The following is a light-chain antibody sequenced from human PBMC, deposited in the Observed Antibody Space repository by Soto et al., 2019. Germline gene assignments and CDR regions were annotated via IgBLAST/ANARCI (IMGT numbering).Light chain of an antibody. V-gene: IGKV3-20*01. CDR2: DAS. CDR3: QQYGSSPA. CDR1: QSVSSGY. J-gene: IGKJ4*01. Sequence: EIVLTQSPGTLSLSPGERATLSCRASQSVSSGYLAWYQHKPGQAPSLLIYDASSRATGIPDRLSGSGSGTGFILTISRLEAEDFAVYYCQQYGSSPAFGAGTKVEIK.